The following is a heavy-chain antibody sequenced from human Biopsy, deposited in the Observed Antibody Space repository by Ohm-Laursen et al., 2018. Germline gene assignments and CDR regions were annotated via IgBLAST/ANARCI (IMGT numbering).Heavy chain of an antibody. CDR3: ARQDGYLGYEY. CDR1: GGDINNYY. CDR2: IYPGGST. Sequence: SETLSLTCNVSGGDINNYYWSWIRQPAGKGLEWIGRIYPGGSTNYNPSLKSRVTMSVGTSKKQLSLRLRSVTAADTAMYYCARQDGYLGYEYWGQGALVTVSS. D-gene: IGHD5-24*01. J-gene: IGHJ4*02. V-gene: IGHV4-4*07.